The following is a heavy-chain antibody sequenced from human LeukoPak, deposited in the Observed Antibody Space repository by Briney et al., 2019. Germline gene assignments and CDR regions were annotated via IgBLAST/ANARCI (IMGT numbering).Heavy chain of an antibody. CDR1: GYSISSGYY. D-gene: IGHD5-12*01. Sequence: PSETLSLTCTVSGYSISSGYYWGWIRPPPGKGLEWIGSIYHSGSTYYNPSLKSRVTISVDTSKNQFSLKLSSVTAADTAVYYCARIYPVDAFDIWGQGTMVTVSS. CDR2: IYHSGST. V-gene: IGHV4-38-2*02. CDR3: ARIYPVDAFDI. J-gene: IGHJ3*02.